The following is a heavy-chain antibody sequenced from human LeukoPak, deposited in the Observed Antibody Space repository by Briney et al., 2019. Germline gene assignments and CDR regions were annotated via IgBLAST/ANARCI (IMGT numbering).Heavy chain of an antibody. D-gene: IGHD2-2*01. Sequence: GGSLRLSCAASGFTFSSYAMSWVRQAPGKGLEWVSGISTGVGSTYYAESVKGRFTISRDNSKNTLYLQMNSLRAEDTAVYYRAKARYCSSTSCYVFACWGQGTLVTVSS. CDR2: ISTGVGST. V-gene: IGHV3-23*01. J-gene: IGHJ4*02. CDR3: AKARYCSSTSCYVFAC. CDR1: GFTFSSYA.